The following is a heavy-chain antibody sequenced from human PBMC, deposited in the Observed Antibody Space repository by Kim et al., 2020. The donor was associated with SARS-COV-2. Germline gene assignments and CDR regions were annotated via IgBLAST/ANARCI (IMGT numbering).Heavy chain of an antibody. CDR2: IDWDDDK. J-gene: IGHJ4*02. CDR3: ARLQTPGYSSGWYPALFDY. V-gene: IGHV2-70*01. CDR1: GFSLSTSGMC. Sequence: SGPTLVKPTQTLTLTCTFSGFSLSTSGMCVSWIRQPPGKALEWLALIDWDDDKYYSTSLKTRLTISKDTSKNQVVLTMTNMDPVDTATYYCARLQTPGYSSGWYPALFDYWGQGTLVTVSS. D-gene: IGHD6-19*01.